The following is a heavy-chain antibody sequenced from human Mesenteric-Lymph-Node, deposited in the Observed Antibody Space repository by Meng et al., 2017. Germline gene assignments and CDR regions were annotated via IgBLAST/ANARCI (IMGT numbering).Heavy chain of an antibody. J-gene: IGHJ4*02. CDR3: ARGNGWRFDY. Sequence: QVERLQSGCDLKKPGASVKVSCEPSGYTFSRYSWHWVRQAPGQGLEWMGWINADTGKPTYAQGFTGRFVFSLDTSVRTAYLQISSLKADDTAVYYCARGNGWRFDYWGQGTLVTVSS. CDR2: INADTGKP. V-gene: IGHV7-4-1*02. CDR1: GYTFSRYS. D-gene: IGHD6-19*01.